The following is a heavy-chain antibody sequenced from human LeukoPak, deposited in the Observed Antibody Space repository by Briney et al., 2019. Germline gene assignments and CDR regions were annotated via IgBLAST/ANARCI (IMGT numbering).Heavy chain of an antibody. Sequence: GESLKISRKASGYSFTNYWISWVRQMPGKGLEWMGRIDPSGSYTKYSPSFEGHVTISVDKSISTAFLQWHSLKASDSAMYYCATGASKVTTDFANYWGQGTQVAVSS. CDR2: IDPSGSYT. CDR1: GYSFTNYW. CDR3: ATGASKVTTDFANY. V-gene: IGHV5-10-1*01. D-gene: IGHD4-17*01. J-gene: IGHJ4*02.